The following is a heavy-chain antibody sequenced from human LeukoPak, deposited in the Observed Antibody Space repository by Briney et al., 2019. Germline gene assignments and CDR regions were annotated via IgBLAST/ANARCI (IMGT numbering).Heavy chain of an antibody. CDR2: ISDDGSNK. D-gene: IGHD3-10*01. Sequence: GGSRRLSCAASGFTFSSYTMHWVRQAPGKGLEWVAVISDDGSNKDYADSVKGRFTISRDNSKNTLYLQVNSLRAEDTAVYYCARDRYYGSGRYNYFDYWGEGTLVSPSS. CDR3: ARDRYYGSGRYNYFDY. V-gene: IGHV3-30-3*01. CDR1: GFTFSSYT. J-gene: IGHJ4*02.